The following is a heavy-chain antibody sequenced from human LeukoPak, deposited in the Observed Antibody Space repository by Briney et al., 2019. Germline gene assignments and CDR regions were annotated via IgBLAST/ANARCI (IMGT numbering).Heavy chain of an antibody. D-gene: IGHD6-19*01. CDR1: GFTFSSYA. J-gene: IGHJ4*02. CDR2: IYSGGST. CDR3: ARVTSGWTHPFDY. Sequence: GGSLRLSCAASGFTFSSYAMSWVRQAPGKGLEWVSVIYSGGSTYYADSVKGRFTISRDNSKNTLYLQMNSLRAEDTAVYYCARVTSGWTHPFDYWGQGTLVTVSS. V-gene: IGHV3-53*01.